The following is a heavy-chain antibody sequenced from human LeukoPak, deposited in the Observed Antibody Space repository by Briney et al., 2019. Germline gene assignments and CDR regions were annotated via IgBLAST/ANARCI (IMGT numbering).Heavy chain of an antibody. CDR2: IYYSGST. Sequence: SETLSLTCTVSGGSISSYYWSWIRQPPGKGLEWIGYIYYSGSTNYNPSLKSQVTISVDTSKNQFSLKLSSVTAADTAVYYCARTRAYYYYYGMDVWGQGTTVTVSS. J-gene: IGHJ6*02. CDR1: GGSISSYY. V-gene: IGHV4-59*01. CDR3: ARTRAYYYYYGMDV.